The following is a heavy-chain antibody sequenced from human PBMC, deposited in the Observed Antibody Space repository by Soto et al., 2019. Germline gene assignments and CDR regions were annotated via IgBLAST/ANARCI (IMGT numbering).Heavy chain of an antibody. CDR2: IYYSGST. J-gene: IGHJ4*02. D-gene: IGHD6-13*01. CDR1: GGSFSSGGYY. Sequence: SETLSLTCTVSGGSFSSGGYYWSWIRQHPGKGLEWIGYIYYSGSTYYNPSLKSRVTISVDKSKNQFSLKLSSVTTANTAVYYCARDSEDSSSWYGWFDYWGQGTLVTVSS. CDR3: ARDSEDSSSWYGWFDY. V-gene: IGHV4-31*03.